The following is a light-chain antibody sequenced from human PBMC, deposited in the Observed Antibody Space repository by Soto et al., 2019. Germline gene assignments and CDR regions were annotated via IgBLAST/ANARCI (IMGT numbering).Light chain of an antibody. CDR2: AAY. CDR3: LQHNSYPIT. V-gene: IGKV1-17*01. J-gene: IGKJ5*01. Sequence: DIQMTQSPSSLSASVGDRVTITCRASQDIANDLGWYQQKPGKVPKHLIYAAYSLQSGVPSRFSSSASGTEFTLTISSLQPEDFATYYCLQHNSYPITFGQGTRLEIK. CDR1: QDIAND.